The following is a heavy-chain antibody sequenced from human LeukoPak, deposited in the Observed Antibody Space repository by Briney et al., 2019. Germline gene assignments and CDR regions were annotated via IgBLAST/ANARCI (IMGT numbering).Heavy chain of an antibody. Sequence: GASVRVSCKTSGYTFTNYAMNWVRQAPGQGLEWMGWIHPSTGNPTYAQGFTGRFVFSLDTSVSTTYLQINSLKAEDTAVYHCARAFQSLGGLSLPDYWGQGTLVTVSS. CDR1: GYTFTNYA. J-gene: IGHJ4*02. V-gene: IGHV7-4-1*02. D-gene: IGHD3-16*02. CDR2: IHPSTGNP. CDR3: ARAFQSLGGLSLPDY.